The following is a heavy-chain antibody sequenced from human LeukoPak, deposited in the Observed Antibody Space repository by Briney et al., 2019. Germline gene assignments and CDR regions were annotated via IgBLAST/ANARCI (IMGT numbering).Heavy chain of an antibody. V-gene: IGHV3-33*01. CDR3: ATSTSSWPHFDY. D-gene: IGHD2-2*01. CDR1: GFIFSSFA. Sequence: GRSLRLSCAASGFIFSSFAMHWVRQAPGKGLEWVAVIWYDGSNKYYADSVKGRFTISRDNSKNTLYLQMNSLRAEDTAVYYCATSTSSWPHFDYWGQGTLVTVSS. J-gene: IGHJ4*02. CDR2: IWYDGSNK.